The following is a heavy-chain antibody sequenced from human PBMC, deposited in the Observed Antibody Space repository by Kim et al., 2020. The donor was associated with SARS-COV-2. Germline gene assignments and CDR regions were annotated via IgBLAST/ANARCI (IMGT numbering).Heavy chain of an antibody. CDR1: GFTFSSYD. D-gene: IGHD6-19*01. CDR3: ARDIGYSSGWYDYYYGMDV. CDR2: IGTAGDT. J-gene: IGHJ6*02. V-gene: IGHV3-13*04. Sequence: GGSLRLSCAASGFTFSSYDMHWVRQATGKGLEWVSAIGTAGDTYYPGSVKGRFTISRENAKNSLYLQMNSLRAGDTAVYYCARDIGYSSGWYDYYYGMDVWGQGTTVTVS.